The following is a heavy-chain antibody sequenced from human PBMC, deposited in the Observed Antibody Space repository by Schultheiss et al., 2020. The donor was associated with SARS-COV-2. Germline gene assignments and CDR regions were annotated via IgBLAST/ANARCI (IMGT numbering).Heavy chain of an antibody. CDR2: INHSGST. CDR1: GGSFSGYY. Sequence: SETLSLTCAVYGGSFSGYYWSWIRQPPGKGLEWIGEINHSGSTYYNPSLKSRVTISVDTSKNQFSLKLSSVTAADTAVYYCARGIAARGDLDYWGQGTLVTVSS. D-gene: IGHD6-6*01. V-gene: IGHV4-34*01. J-gene: IGHJ4*02. CDR3: ARGIAARGDLDY.